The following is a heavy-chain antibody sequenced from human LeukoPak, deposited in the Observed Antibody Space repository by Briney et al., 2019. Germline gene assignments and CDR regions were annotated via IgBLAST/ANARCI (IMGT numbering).Heavy chain of an antibody. Sequence: GASVKVSCKASGYTFTGYYMHWVRQAPGQGLEWMGWINPNSGGTNYAQKFQGRVTMTRDTSISTAYMELSRLRSDDTAVYYCATLGITYYYYYYMDVWGKGTTVTISS. D-gene: IGHD1-14*01. V-gene: IGHV1-2*02. J-gene: IGHJ6*03. CDR2: INPNSGGT. CDR1: GYTFTGYY. CDR3: ATLGITYYYYYYMDV.